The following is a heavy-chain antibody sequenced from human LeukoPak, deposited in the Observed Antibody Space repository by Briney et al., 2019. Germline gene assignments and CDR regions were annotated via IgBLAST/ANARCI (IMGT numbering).Heavy chain of an antibody. CDR3: ATGGRGSGSYYFDY. CDR2: FDPEDGET. CDR1: GYTLTELS. Sequence: ASVKVPCKVSGYTLTELSMHWVRQAPGKGLEWMGGFDPEDGETIYAQKFQGRVTMTEDTSTDTAYMELSSLRSEDTAVYYCATGGRGSGSYYFDYWGQGTLVTVSS. V-gene: IGHV1-24*01. J-gene: IGHJ4*02. D-gene: IGHD3-10*01.